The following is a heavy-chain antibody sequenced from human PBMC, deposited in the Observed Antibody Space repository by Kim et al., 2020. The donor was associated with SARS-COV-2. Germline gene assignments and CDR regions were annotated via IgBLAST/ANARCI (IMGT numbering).Heavy chain of an antibody. CDR2: ISGSGGNT. D-gene: IGHD3-22*01. Sequence: GSLRLSCAASGFTFSSYAMSWVRQAPGKGLEWVSAISGSGGNTYYADSVKGRFTISRDNSKNTLYLLMNSLRAEDTAVYYCAKEPVSADSSGYYDSYFDYWGQGTLVTVSS. CDR1: GFTFSSYA. J-gene: IGHJ4*02. V-gene: IGHV3-23*01. CDR3: AKEPVSADSSGYYDSYFDY.